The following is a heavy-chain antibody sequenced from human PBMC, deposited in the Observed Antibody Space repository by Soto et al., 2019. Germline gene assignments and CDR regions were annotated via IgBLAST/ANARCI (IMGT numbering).Heavy chain of an antibody. Sequence: ASVKVSCKASGYTFTGYYMHWVRQAPGQGHEWKGRIYPNSCGTNYAQKFHGWFTMTRDTSISTAYMELSRLRSDDTAVYYCAREAMDYDFWSGYYPLYYYYGMDVWGQGTTVTVSS. D-gene: IGHD3-3*01. CDR2: IYPNSCGT. CDR3: AREAMDYDFWSGYYPLYYYYGMDV. CDR1: GYTFTGYY. V-gene: IGHV1-2*04. J-gene: IGHJ6*02.